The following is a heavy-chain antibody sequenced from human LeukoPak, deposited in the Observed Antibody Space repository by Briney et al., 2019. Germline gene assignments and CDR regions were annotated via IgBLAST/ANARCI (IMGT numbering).Heavy chain of an antibody. J-gene: IGHJ4*02. CDR1: GGSISSSSYY. CDR2: IYYSGST. V-gene: IGHV4-39*01. D-gene: IGHD6-6*01. Sequence: SETPSLTCTVSGGSISSSSYYWGWIRQPPGKGLEWIGSIYYSGSTYYNPSLKSRVTISVDTSKNQFSLKLSSVTAADTAVYYCARLALSSSVDYWGQGTLVTVSS. CDR3: ARLALSSSVDY.